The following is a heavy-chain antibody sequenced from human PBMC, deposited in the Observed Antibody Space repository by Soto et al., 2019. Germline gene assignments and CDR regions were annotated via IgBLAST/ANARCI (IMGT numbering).Heavy chain of an antibody. J-gene: IGHJ4*02. CDR1: GYTFTSYY. CDR2: INPSGVST. Sequence: ASVKVSCKASGYTFTSYYMHWVRQAPGQGLEWMGIINPSGVSTSYEQKYQGRVTMTRDTSTSTVYMELSSLSSEETAVYYCARARLQRERILFDYWGQGTLVTVSS. D-gene: IGHD1-1*01. CDR3: ARARLQRERILFDY. V-gene: IGHV1-46*01.